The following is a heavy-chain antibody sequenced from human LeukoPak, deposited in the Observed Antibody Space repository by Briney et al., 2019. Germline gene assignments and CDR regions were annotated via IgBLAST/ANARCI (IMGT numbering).Heavy chain of an antibody. D-gene: IGHD2-2*01. CDR3: ARSPSYIVVVPAAMGGEYNWFDP. CDR2: INPNSGGT. Sequence: AASVKVSCKASGYTSTGYYMHWVRQAPGQGLEWMGWINPNSGGTNYAQKFQGRVTMTRDTSISTAYMELSRLRSDDTAVYYCARSPSYIVVVPAAMGGEYNWFDPWGQGTLVTVSS. CDR1: GYTSTGYY. J-gene: IGHJ5*02. V-gene: IGHV1-2*02.